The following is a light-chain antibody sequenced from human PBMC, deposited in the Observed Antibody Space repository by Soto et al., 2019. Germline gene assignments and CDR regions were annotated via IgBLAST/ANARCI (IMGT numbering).Light chain of an antibody. CDR1: QSVRSN. Sequence: EVVMTQSPATLSVSPGERVTLSCRASQSVRSNLAWYQQKPGQSPRLLIHGASTRATGIPARFSGSGSGTEFTLTISSLQSEDFAVYYCQQFSSYPLTFGGGTKVDIK. CDR3: QQFSSYPLT. V-gene: IGKV3-15*01. CDR2: GAS. J-gene: IGKJ4*01.